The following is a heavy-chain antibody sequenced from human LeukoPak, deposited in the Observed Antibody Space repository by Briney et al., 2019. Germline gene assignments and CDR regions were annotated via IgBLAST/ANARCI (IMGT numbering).Heavy chain of an antibody. CDR3: ARHDSYIPY. D-gene: IGHD3-10*01. J-gene: IGHJ4*02. V-gene: IGHV3-23*01. CDR1: GFTFTNYA. Sequence: QTGGSLRLSCAASGFTFTNYAMSWVRQGPGQGLELDSGSSVVEKIPYYSDSVKGRFAISRENSKKTVYLQMNNLRAEYTAVYFCARHDSYIPYWGQGIPVTVSS. CDR2: SSVVEKIP.